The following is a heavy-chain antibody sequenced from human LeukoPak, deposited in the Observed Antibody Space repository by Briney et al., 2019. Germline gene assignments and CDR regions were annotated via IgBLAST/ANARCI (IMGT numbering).Heavy chain of an antibody. D-gene: IGHD5-24*01. CDR2: IIPILGIA. V-gene: IGHV1-69*04. CDR3: AREAQRDGYPGY. CDR1: GGTFSSYA. Sequence: ASVKVSCKASGGTFSSYAISWVRQAPGQGLEWMGRIIPILGIANYAQKFQGRVTITADKSTSTAYMELSSLRSEDTAVYYCAREAQRDGYPGYWGQGTLVTVSS. J-gene: IGHJ4*02.